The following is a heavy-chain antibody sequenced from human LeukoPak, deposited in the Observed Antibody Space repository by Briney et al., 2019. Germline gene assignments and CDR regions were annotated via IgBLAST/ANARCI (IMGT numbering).Heavy chain of an antibody. J-gene: IGHJ4*02. Sequence: SSETLSLTCTVSGGSISSSSYYWGWIRQPPGKGLEWIGSIYYSGSTYYNPSLKSRVTMSVDTSKNQFSLNLSSVTAADTAVYYCARGGSVTYRIDYWGQGTLVTVSS. CDR1: GGSISSSSYY. D-gene: IGHD1-14*01. CDR2: IYYSGST. V-gene: IGHV4-39*01. CDR3: ARGGSVTYRIDY.